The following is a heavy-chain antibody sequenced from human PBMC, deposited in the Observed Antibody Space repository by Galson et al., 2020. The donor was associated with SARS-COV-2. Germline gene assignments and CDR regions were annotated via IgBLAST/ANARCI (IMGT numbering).Heavy chain of an antibody. D-gene: IGHD6-13*01. V-gene: IGHV4-30-4*01. Sequence: ASENLSLTCTVSGGSISSGDYYWSWISQPPGKGLEWIGYIYYSGSTYYNPSLKSRVTISVDTSKNQFSLKLSSVTAADTAVYYCARDRDSGAAAKRLDYWGQGTLVTVSS. CDR2: IYYSGST. CDR3: ARDRDSGAAAKRLDY. CDR1: GGSISSGDYY. J-gene: IGHJ4*02.